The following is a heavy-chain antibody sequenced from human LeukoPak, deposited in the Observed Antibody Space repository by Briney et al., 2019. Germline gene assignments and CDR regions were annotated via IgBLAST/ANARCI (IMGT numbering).Heavy chain of an antibody. CDR1: GFTFSSYA. J-gene: IGHJ4*02. D-gene: IGHD1-26*01. CDR2: LSGSGGST. V-gene: IGHV3-23*01. Sequence: GGSLRLSCAASGFTFSSYAMSWVRQAPGKGLEWVSSLSGSGGSTYYADSVKGRFTISRDNSKNTLYLQMNSLRAEDTAVYYCVREDAGGTYSFDYWGQGTLVTVSS. CDR3: VREDAGGTYSFDY.